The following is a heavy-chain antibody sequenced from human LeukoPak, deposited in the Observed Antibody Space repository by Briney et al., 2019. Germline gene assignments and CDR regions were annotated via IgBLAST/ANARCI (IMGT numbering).Heavy chain of an antibody. D-gene: IGHD2-2*01. CDR2: ISGSGNAK. CDR3: ARDYLYAFDY. CDR1: GFTFSHYG. J-gene: IGHJ4*02. V-gene: IGHV3-48*01. Sequence: GRSLRLSCAASGFTFSHYGMHWVRQAPGKGLEWVSYISGSGNAKHYTDSVKGRFTISRDNAKNALYLQMNSLRAEDTAVYFCARDYLYAFDYWGQGTLVTVSS.